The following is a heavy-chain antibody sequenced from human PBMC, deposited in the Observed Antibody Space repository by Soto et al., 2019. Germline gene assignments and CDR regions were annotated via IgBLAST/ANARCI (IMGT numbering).Heavy chain of an antibody. J-gene: IGHJ6*02. D-gene: IGHD6-19*01. Sequence: QVQLVQSGAEVKKPGASVRVSCKASGYTFTSYGISWVRQAPGQGLEWMGWISAYNGNTKYAQILQGRVTMTTDTPXSPXYMELRSLRSDDTAVYFCARGAVAGDYYYYYGMDVWGQGTTVTVSS. V-gene: IGHV1-18*01. CDR1: GYTFTSYG. CDR3: ARGAVAGDYYYYYGMDV. CDR2: ISAYNGNT.